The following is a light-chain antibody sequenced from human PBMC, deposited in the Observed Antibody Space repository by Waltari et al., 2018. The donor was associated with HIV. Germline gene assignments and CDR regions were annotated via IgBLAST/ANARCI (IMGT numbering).Light chain of an antibody. CDR3: QQYDTSLGS. CDR1: QSVSSSF. V-gene: IGKV3-20*01. CDR2: GAS. J-gene: IGKJ2*03. Sequence: EVVLTQSPGTLSLSPGERATISCRASQSVSSSFLAWYQQKPGQAPRLLIYGASNRATGIPDRFSGSGSGTDFTLTINRLEPEDFAVYYCQQYDTSLGSFGQGTKLEIK.